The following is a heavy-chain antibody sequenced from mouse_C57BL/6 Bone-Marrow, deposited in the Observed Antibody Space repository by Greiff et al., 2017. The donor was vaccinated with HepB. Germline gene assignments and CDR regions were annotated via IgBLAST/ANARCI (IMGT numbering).Heavy chain of an antibody. CDR1: GYTFTDYY. V-gene: IGHV1-19*01. Sequence: EVQLQQSGPVLVKPGASVKMSCKASGYTFTDYYMNWVKQSHGKSLEWIGVINPYNGGTSYNQKFKGKATLTVDKSSSTAYMELNSLTSEDSAVYYCARGGAYLGFAYWGQGTLVTVSA. CDR3: ARGGAYLGFAY. D-gene: IGHD1-1*01. CDR2: INPYNGGT. J-gene: IGHJ3*01.